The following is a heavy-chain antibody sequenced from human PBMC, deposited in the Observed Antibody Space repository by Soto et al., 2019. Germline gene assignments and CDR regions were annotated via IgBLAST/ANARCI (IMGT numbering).Heavy chain of an antibody. J-gene: IGHJ4*02. CDR2: ISPNNGNT. CDR3: ARDTYGAPMGGEAF. CDR1: GYSFTTHG. Sequence: QVQLVQSGAQVKTPGASVKVSCKTSGYSFTTHGINWIRQAPGQGLEWMGWISPNNGNTHHAQRFQGRVTLTTDTSTSAAYMELKSLTTADTAVYYCARDTYGAPMGGEAFWGQGTLVAVSS. V-gene: IGHV1-18*01. D-gene: IGHD3-16*01.